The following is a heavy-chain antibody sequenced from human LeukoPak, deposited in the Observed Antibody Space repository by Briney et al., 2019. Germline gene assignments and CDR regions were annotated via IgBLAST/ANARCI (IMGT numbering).Heavy chain of an antibody. V-gene: IGHV4-39*01. CDR1: GGSISSSSYY. CDR2: IYYSGST. D-gene: IGHD2-2*01. J-gene: IGHJ4*02. CDR3: ARHGNSMRSVVPAAPFDY. Sequence: PSETLSLTCTVSGGSISSSSYYWGWIRQPPGKGLEWIGSIYYSGSTYYNPSLKSRVTISVDTSKNQFSLKLSSVTAADTAVYYCARHGNSMRSVVPAAPFDYWGQGTLVTVSS.